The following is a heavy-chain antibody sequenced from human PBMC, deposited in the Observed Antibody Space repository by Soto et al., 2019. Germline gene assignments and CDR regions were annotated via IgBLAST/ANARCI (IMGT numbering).Heavy chain of an antibody. J-gene: IGHJ4*02. V-gene: IGHV3-23*01. CDR2: ISGSGGST. Sequence: EVQLLESGGGLVQPGGSLRLSCAASGFTFSSYAMSWVRQAPGKGLEWVSAISGSGGSTYYADSVKGRFTISRDNSNNTLYLQMNSLRAEDTAVYYCANSEEAMVTFDYWGQGTLVTVSS. CDR1: GFTFSSYA. CDR3: ANSEEAMVTFDY. D-gene: IGHD5-18*01.